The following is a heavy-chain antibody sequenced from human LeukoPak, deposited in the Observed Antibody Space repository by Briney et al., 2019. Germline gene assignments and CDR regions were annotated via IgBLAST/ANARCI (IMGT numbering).Heavy chain of an antibody. D-gene: IGHD6-19*01. Sequence: ASVKVSCKASGYTFTTYDIDWVRQAIGQGLEWMGWMNPNSGNTGYTQKFQGRVTRTRNTSISTAYMELSSLRSEDTAVYYCARGRGSGHKENWFDPWGQGTLVTVSS. CDR2: MNPNSGNT. V-gene: IGHV1-8*01. CDR3: ARGRGSGHKENWFDP. CDR1: GYTFTTYD. J-gene: IGHJ5*02.